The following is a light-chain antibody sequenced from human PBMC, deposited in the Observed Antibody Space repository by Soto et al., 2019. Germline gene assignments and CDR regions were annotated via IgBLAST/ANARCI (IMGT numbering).Light chain of an antibody. V-gene: IGKV1-27*01. J-gene: IGKJ4*01. CDR1: LPISNS. Sequence: DIQMTQSPSSLSASVGDRVTITCRASLPISNSLAWYQQTPGKIPNLLIYPTSTLQAGVPSRFSGTGSGTDFTLTISNLEPEDGAADYCQNYNDPPLPFGGGTKVDIK. CDR2: PTS. CDR3: QNYNDPPLP.